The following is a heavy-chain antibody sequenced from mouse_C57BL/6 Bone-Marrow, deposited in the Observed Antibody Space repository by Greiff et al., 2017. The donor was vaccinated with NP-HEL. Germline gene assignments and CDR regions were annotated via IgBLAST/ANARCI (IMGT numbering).Heavy chain of an antibody. V-gene: IGHV1-19*01. J-gene: IGHJ3*01. Sequence: EVHLVESGPVLVKPGASVKMSCKASGYTFTDYYMNWVKQSHGKSLEWIGVINPYNGGTSYNQKFKGKATLTVDKSSSTAYMELNSLTSEDSAVYYCARHDYVFAYWGQGTLVTVSA. CDR3: ARHDYVFAY. D-gene: IGHD2-4*01. CDR1: GYTFTDYY. CDR2: INPYNGGT.